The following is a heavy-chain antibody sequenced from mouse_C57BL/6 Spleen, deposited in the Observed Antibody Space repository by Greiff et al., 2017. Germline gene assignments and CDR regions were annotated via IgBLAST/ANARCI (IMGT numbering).Heavy chain of an antibody. CDR1: GYTFTSYW. J-gene: IGHJ3*01. CDR2: IDPSDSYT. Sequence: QVQLQQPGAELVKPGASVKLSCKASGYTFTSYWMPWVKQRPGQGLEWIGEIDPSDSYTNYNQKFKGKATLTVDTSSSTAYMQLSSRTSEDSAVYYCERLGTAQATAYWGQGTLVTVSA. D-gene: IGHD3-2*02. CDR3: ERLGTAQATAY. V-gene: IGHV1-50*01.